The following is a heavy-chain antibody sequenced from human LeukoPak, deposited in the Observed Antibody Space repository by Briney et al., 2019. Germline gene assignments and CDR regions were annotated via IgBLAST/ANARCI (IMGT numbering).Heavy chain of an antibody. J-gene: IGHJ4*02. D-gene: IGHD6-19*01. CDR3: ARSYSSGWYGGEDY. CDR2: IIPIFGTA. CDR1: GGTFSSYA. V-gene: IGHV1-69*06. Sequence: APVKVSCKASGGTFSSYAISWVRQAPGQGLEWMGGIIPIFGTANYAQKLQGRVTITADKSTSTAYMELSSLRSEDTAGYYWARSYSSGWYGGEDYWGQGTLVTVSS.